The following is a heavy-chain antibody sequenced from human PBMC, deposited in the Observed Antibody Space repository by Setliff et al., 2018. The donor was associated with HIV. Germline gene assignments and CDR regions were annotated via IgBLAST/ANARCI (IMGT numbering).Heavy chain of an antibody. CDR3: ARMVIQFGDYHFDD. V-gene: IGHV4-59*01. CDR1: GVSITNNY. CDR2: IYYSGTT. Sequence: PSETLSLTCSVSGVSITNNYWTWIRQPPGKGLEWIGFIYYSGTTNYNPSLKSRVTVSLDTSKNQFSLEVNSLSSADTAVYYCARMVIQFGDYHFDDWGQGALVTVSS. D-gene: IGHD3-10*01. J-gene: IGHJ4*02.